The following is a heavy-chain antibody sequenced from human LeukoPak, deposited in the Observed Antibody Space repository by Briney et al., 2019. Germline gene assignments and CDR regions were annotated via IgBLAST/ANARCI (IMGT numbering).Heavy chain of an antibody. V-gene: IGHV3-23*01. CDR1: GLSFSSFA. D-gene: IGHD3-22*01. CDR2: ISGSGGST. CDR3: AKDSAVRVSSGKGYFDL. Sequence: GGSLRLSCAASGLSFSSFAMCWVRQAPGKGLEWVSAISGSGGSTYYANSVKGRFTISRDNSKNTLYLQMNSLRAEDTAVYYCAKDSAVRVSSGKGYFDLWGRGTLVTVSS. J-gene: IGHJ2*01.